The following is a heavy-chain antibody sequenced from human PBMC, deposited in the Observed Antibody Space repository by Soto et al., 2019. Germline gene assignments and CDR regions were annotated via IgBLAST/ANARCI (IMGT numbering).Heavy chain of an antibody. Sequence: QVQLVESGGGVVQPGRSLRLSCAASGFTFSSYAMHWVRQAPGKGLEWVAVISYDGSNKYYADSVKGRFTISRDNSKNTLYLQMNSLRAEDTAVYYCARDGDIVVVVAATSWGYYGMDVWGQGTTVTVSS. V-gene: IGHV3-30-3*01. CDR3: ARDGDIVVVVAATSWGYYGMDV. CDR2: ISYDGSNK. CDR1: GFTFSSYA. D-gene: IGHD2-15*01. J-gene: IGHJ6*02.